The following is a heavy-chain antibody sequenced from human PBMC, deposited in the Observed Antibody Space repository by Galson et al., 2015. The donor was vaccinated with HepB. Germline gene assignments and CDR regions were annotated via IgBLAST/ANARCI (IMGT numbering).Heavy chain of an antibody. V-gene: IGHV1-2*02. CDR2: INPNSGGT. CDR3: ARELVRGDYGD. CDR1: GYSFIDYY. D-gene: IGHD4-17*01. J-gene: IGHJ4*02. Sequence: SVKVSCKASGYSFIDYYMHWVRQAPGQGLEWMGWINPNSGGTTYAQKFQGRVTMTRDSSISAAYMELSRLTSDDTAIYYCARELVRGDYGDWGQGTLVTVSS.